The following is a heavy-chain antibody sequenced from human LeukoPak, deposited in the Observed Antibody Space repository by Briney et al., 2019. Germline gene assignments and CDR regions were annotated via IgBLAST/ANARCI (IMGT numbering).Heavy chain of an antibody. CDR2: IIPIFGTA. D-gene: IGHD5-24*01. J-gene: IGHJ4*02. CDR3: ARDARGRRWLQSFDY. Sequence: GASVKVSCKASGGTFSGYAISWVRQAPGQGLEWMGGIIPIFGTANYAQKFQGRVTITADESTSTAYMELSSLRSEDTAVYYCARDARGRRWLQSFDYWGQGTLVTVSS. CDR1: GGTFSGYA. V-gene: IGHV1-69*13.